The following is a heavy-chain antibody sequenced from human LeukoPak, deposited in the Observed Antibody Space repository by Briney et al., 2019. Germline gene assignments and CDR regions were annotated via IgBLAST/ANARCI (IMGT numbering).Heavy chain of an antibody. CDR2: INHNSGDT. J-gene: IGHJ3*01. Sequence: GASVKVSCKASGYTFTAYFIHWVRQAPGQGLEWMGWINHNSGDTNYAQKFQGSVTMTRDTSISTAYPELSRLRSDDTAVYYCARDGAFDVWGQGTMVTVSS. V-gene: IGHV1-2*02. CDR3: ARDGAFDV. CDR1: GYTFTAYF.